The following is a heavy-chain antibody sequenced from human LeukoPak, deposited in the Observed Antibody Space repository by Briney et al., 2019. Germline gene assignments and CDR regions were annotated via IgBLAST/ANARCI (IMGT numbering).Heavy chain of an antibody. V-gene: IGHV3-74*01. CDR1: GFTFSSYW. CDR2: INSDGSST. CDR3: ARAVPLARGVNYYDY. D-gene: IGHD3-10*01. J-gene: IGHJ4*02. Sequence: GGSLRLSCAASGFTFSSYWMHWVRQAPGKGLVWVSRINSDGSSTSYADSVKGRFTISRENARNSLYLQMNSLRAGDTAVYYCARAVPLARGVNYYDYWGQGTLVAVSS.